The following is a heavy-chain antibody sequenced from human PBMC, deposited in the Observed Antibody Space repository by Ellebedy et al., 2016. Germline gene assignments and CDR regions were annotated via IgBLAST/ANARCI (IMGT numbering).Heavy chain of an antibody. D-gene: IGHD4-11*01. CDR1: GCIFSDHY. CDR2: ITSSGNTI. CDR3: VRGGEMTTPGIDY. Sequence: GESLKISCAASGCIFSDHYMTWIRQAPGKVLEWVSHITSSGNTIYYADSVKGRFIISRDNAKNSLYLQMNSLRGEDTAVYYCVRGGEMTTPGIDYWGQGTLVTGSS. V-gene: IGHV3-11*01. J-gene: IGHJ4*02.